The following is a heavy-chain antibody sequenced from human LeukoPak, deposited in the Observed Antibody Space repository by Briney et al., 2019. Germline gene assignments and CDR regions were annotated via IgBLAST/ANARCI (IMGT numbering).Heavy chain of an antibody. CDR3: ARDPSSGWYLKGWFDP. J-gene: IGHJ5*02. Sequence: GGSLRLSCAASGFTFSSYGMSWVRQAPGKGLEWVSAISGSGGSTYYADSVKGRFTISRDNSKNTLYLQMNSLRAEDTAVYYCARDPSSGWYLKGWFDPWGQGTLVTVSS. CDR2: ISGSGGST. V-gene: IGHV3-23*01. D-gene: IGHD6-19*01. CDR1: GFTFSSYG.